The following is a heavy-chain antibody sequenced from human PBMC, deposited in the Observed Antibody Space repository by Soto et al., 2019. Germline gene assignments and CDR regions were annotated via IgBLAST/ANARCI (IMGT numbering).Heavy chain of an antibody. D-gene: IGHD1-26*01. Sequence: GALRLPWATSGFTFSSYAMSWVRQAPGKGLEWGSAISGSGGSTYYADSVKGRFTISRDNSKNTLYLQMNSLRAEDTAVYYCAKDGIVGATDAFDIWGQGTMVTVSS. V-gene: IGHV3-23*01. J-gene: IGHJ3*02. CDR3: AKDGIVGATDAFDI. CDR2: ISGSGGST. CDR1: GFTFSSYA.